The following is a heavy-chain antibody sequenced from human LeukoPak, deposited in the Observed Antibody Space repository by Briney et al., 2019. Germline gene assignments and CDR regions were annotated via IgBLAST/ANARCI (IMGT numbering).Heavy chain of an antibody. Sequence: SRPTLVNPTQTLTLTCTFSGFSLSGGGVGVGWIRQPPGKALEWLSLIYWNDDNRYSPSLKNRLSIAKGTSKNQVVLTMTNMDPLDTATYYCAHKYDFWSGYDNWGPGTLVTVSS. J-gene: IGHJ4*02. D-gene: IGHD3-3*01. CDR1: GFSLSGGGVG. CDR2: IYWNDDN. V-gene: IGHV2-5*01. CDR3: AHKYDFWSGYDN.